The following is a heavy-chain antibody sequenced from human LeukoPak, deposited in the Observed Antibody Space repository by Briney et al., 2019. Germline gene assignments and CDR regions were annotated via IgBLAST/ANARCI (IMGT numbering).Heavy chain of an antibody. Sequence: PSETLSLTCTVSGGSISSSSYYWGWIRQPPGKGLEWIGSIYYSGSTYYNPSLKSRVTISVDTSKNQFSLKLSSVTAADTAVYYCARHPGLLNSAGVGWFDPWGQETLVTVSS. D-gene: IGHD6-19*01. CDR1: GGSISSSSYY. J-gene: IGHJ5*02. CDR3: ARHPGLLNSAGVGWFDP. CDR2: IYYSGST. V-gene: IGHV4-39*01.